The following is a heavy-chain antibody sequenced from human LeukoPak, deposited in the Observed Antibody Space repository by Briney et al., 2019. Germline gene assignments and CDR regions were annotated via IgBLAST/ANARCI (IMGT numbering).Heavy chain of an antibody. Sequence: PGVSLRLSCAASGFTFSSNAMSWVRQAPGKGREWVSGISGSSSYIYYADSVKGRFTISRDNAKNSLYLQMNSLRAEDTAVYYCARAGDAFDIWGQGTMVTVSS. CDR1: GFTFSSNA. CDR2: ISGSSSYI. D-gene: IGHD3-10*01. J-gene: IGHJ3*02. V-gene: IGHV3-21*01. CDR3: ARAGDAFDI.